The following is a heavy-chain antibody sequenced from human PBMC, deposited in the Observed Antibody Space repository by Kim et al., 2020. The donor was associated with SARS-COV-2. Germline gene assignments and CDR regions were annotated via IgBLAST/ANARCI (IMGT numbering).Heavy chain of an antibody. CDR1: GGSISSGDYY. D-gene: IGHD2-15*01. J-gene: IGHJ4*02. CDR3: ARDCGGGGYYFDY. Sequence: SETLSLTCTVSGGSISSGDYYWTWIRQPPGKGLEWIGHIYYSGSTYYNPSLQSRVSISVDTSNSQFSLKLNSVTAADTAVYYCARDCGGGGYYFDYWGQGTLVTVSS. CDR2: IYYSGST. V-gene: IGHV4-30-4*01.